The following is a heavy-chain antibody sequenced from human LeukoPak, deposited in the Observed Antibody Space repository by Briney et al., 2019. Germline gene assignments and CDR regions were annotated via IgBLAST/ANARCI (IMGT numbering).Heavy chain of an antibody. CDR1: GFTFEDYA. D-gene: IGHD2-15*01. V-gene: IGHV3-43D*03. Sequence: GGSLRLSCGASGFTFEDYAMHWVRQAPGKGLEWVSVISWDGGTIYYGESVKGRFTISRDNRTNSLYLQMKSLTTEDTAVYYCAKASLQLGSGGNCYLDHWGQGTLVTVSS. J-gene: IGHJ4*02. CDR3: AKASLQLGSGGNCYLDH. CDR2: ISWDGGTI.